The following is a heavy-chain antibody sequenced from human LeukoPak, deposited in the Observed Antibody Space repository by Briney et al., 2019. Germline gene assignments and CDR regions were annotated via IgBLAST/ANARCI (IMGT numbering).Heavy chain of an antibody. CDR1: GFTFSSYA. Sequence: PGGSLRLSCAASGFTFSSYAMSWVRHAPGKGLEWVSAISGSGGSTYYADSVKGRFTISRDNAKNSLFLQISILRAEDTALYYCAKDHTAPYYGSGNAFDMWGQGTMVTVSS. D-gene: IGHD3-10*01. CDR2: ISGSGGST. V-gene: IGHV3-23*01. CDR3: AKDHTAPYYGSGNAFDM. J-gene: IGHJ3*02.